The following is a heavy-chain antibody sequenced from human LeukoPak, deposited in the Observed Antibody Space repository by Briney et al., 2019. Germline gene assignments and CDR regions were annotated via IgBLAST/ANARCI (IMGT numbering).Heavy chain of an antibody. CDR1: GFTVSSNY. Sequence: GDSLRLSCAASGFTVSSNYMSWVRQAPGKGLEWVSVIYSGGSTYYADSVKGRFTISRDNSKNTLYLQMNSLRAEDTAVYYCARGMGSGWYFDYWRQGTLVTVSS. CDR3: ARGMGSGWYFDY. V-gene: IGHV3-53*01. D-gene: IGHD6-19*01. J-gene: IGHJ4*02. CDR2: IYSGGST.